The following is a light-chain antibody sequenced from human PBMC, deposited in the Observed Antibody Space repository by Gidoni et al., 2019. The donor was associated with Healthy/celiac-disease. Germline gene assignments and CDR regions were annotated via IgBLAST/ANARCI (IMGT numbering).Light chain of an antibody. J-gene: IGKJ4*01. Sequence: EIVLTQSPATLSLSPGDRATLSCRASQSVSTYLAWYHKKPGQAPRLLIYDASKRATGIPARFSGSGSGTDFTLTISSLESEDFAVYYCQQRSNWPLTFGGGTKVEIK. V-gene: IGKV3-11*01. CDR3: QQRSNWPLT. CDR2: DAS. CDR1: QSVSTY.